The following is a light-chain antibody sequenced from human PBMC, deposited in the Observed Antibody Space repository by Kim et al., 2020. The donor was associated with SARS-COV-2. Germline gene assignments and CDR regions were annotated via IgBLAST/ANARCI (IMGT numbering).Light chain of an antibody. V-gene: IGKV3-15*01. CDR1: QSVSSN. Sequence: EIVMTQSPATLSVSPGERATLSCRVSQSVSSNLAWYQQKPGQAPRLLIYGASTRATGIPARFSGSGSGTEFTLTISSLQSEDFAVYYCQQYNNWPQTFGQGTKLEI. J-gene: IGKJ2*01. CDR3: QQYNNWPQT. CDR2: GAS.